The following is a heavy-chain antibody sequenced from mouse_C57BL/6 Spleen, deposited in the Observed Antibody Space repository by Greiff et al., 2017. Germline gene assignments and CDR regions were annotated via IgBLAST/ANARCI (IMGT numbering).Heavy chain of an antibody. CDR2: IYPGDGDT. V-gene: IGHV1-80*01. CDR3: ASGGGRDFDV. CDR1: GYAFSSYW. J-gene: IGHJ1*03. Sequence: VQLKQSGAELVKPGASVKISCTASGYAFSSYWMNWVKQRPGKGLEWIGQIYPGDGDTYYNGKFKGKATLTADKSSSTAYMQLSSLTSEDSAVCFCASGGGRDFDVWGTGTTVTVSS.